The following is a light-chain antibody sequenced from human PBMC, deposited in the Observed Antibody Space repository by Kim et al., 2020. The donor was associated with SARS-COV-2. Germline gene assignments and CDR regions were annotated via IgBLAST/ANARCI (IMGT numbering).Light chain of an antibody. V-gene: IGLV6-57*04. J-gene: IGLJ2*01. CDR1: SGSIDDNY. Sequence: NFMLTQPHSVSESPGKTVTISCTRSSGSIDDNYVQWYQQRPGGVPTTVIYEDDQRPSGVSDRFSGSIDNSSNSASITISGLRTEDEADYYGQSYNRNNVLFGGGTQLTVL. CDR2: EDD. CDR3: QSYNRNNVL.